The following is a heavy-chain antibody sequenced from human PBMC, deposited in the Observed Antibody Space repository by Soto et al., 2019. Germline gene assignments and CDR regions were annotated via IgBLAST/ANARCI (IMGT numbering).Heavy chain of an antibody. Sequence: QVQLVQSGAEVKKPGSSVKVSCTASGGTFSDYAFSWVRQAPGQGLEWMGGIIPMFSSSSFAQKFQGRLTITADDSTSTAYMSLSSLGSADTAMYYCAKDIGFQQHLFVFDLWGPGTLVTVSS. D-gene: IGHD3-10*02. J-gene: IGHJ4*02. V-gene: IGHV1-69*01. CDR1: GGTFSDYA. CDR2: IIPMFSSS. CDR3: AKDIGFQQHLFVFDL.